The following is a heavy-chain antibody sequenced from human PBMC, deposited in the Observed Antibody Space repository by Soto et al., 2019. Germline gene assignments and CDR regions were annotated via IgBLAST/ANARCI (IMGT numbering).Heavy chain of an antibody. CDR1: GFTFSSYG. CDR3: ARAVEAARLADWFDP. J-gene: IGHJ5*02. CDR2: ISYDGSNK. D-gene: IGHD6-6*01. V-gene: IGHV3-30*03. Sequence: LRLSCAASGFTFSSYGMHWVRQAPGKGLEWVAVISYDGSNKYYADSVKGRFTISRDNSKNTLYLQMNSLRAEDTAVYYCARAVEAARLADWFDPWGQGTLVTVSS.